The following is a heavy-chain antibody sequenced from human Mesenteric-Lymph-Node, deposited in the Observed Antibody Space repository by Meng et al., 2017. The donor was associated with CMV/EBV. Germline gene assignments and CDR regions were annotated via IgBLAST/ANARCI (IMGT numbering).Heavy chain of an antibody. V-gene: IGHV4-39*01. J-gene: IGHJ5*02. CDR3: ARPFPSWQSPRLDPFGA. CDR2: VHYTGST. Sequence: QLQARESGPGQVKPSETLSLTCTVSGDSISSFYYWGWIRQPPGRGLEWIGSVHYTGSTYYSPSLKSRVTVSVDTSKNQFSLRLTSVTAADTAVYYCARPFPSWQSPRLDPFGAWGQGTLVTVSS. D-gene: IGHD6-19*01. CDR1: GDSISSFYY.